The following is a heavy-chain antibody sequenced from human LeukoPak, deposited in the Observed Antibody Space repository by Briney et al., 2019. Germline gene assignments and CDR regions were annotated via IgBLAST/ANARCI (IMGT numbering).Heavy chain of an antibody. Sequence: GGSLRLSCAASGFSFSTQRMHWVRQAPGKGLVWVSRINSDGSSTSYADSVKGRFTISRDNAKNTLYLQMNSLRAEDTAVYYCARPYCSGGSCYGGMDVWGQGTPVTVSS. D-gene: IGHD2-15*01. CDR2: INSDGSST. CDR3: ARPYCSGGSCYGGMDV. V-gene: IGHV3-74*01. J-gene: IGHJ6*02. CDR1: GFSFSTQR.